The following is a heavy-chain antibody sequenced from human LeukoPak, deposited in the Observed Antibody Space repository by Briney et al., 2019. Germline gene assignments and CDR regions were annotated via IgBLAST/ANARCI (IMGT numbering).Heavy chain of an antibody. J-gene: IGHJ6*02. CDR1: GFTFSSYA. V-gene: IGHV3-30-3*01. CDR3: AREGASMTTVTYYYYGMDV. Sequence: PGGSLRLSCAASGFTFSSYAMHWVRQAPGKGLEWVAVISYDGSNKYYADSVTGRFTISRENSKNTLYLQMSSLRAEDTAVYYCAREGASMTTVTYYYYGMDVGGQGTTVTVSS. CDR2: ISYDGSNK. D-gene: IGHD4-17*01.